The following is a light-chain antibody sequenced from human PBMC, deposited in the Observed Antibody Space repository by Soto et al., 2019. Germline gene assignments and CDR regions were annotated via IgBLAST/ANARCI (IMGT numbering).Light chain of an antibody. J-gene: IGKJ4*01. CDR2: WAS. CDR1: QSLLYTSNNKNY. CDR3: QQYYGTSPLT. Sequence: DIVMTQCRDSLAVSLGERPTINFKSSQSLLYTSNNKNYLAWYQQKPGQPPKVLIFWASTRESGVPDRFSGSGSGTDFTLTISSLQAEDVAVYYCQQYYGTSPLTFGGGTKVDSK. V-gene: IGKV4-1*01.